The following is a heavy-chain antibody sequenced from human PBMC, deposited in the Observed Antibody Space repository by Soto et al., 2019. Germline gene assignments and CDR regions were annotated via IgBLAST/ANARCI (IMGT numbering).Heavy chain of an antibody. J-gene: IGHJ5*02. D-gene: IGHD3-9*01. CDR2: NNPHRQST. V-gene: IGHV1-46*01. Sequence: ASVKVSCKAPRDTFTSYYINWVRQSPGQGLEWIEENNPHRQSTAYEATFKGMFTLTRDPSASTVYMEVTSLTSEDTAMYYGARSSGGNFDIIIEGTNWCAPWGQGALVTVSS. CDR1: RDTFTSYY. CDR3: ARSSGGNFDIIIEGTNWCAP.